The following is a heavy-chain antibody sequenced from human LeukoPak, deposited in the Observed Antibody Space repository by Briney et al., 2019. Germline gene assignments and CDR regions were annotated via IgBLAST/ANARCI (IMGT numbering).Heavy chain of an antibody. Sequence: SETLSLTCTVSGGSISSSSYYWGWIRQPPGTGLEWIGSIYYSGSTYYNPSLKSRVTISVDTSKNQFSLKLSSVTAADTAVYYCARASGWYLYAFDIWGQGTMVTVSS. D-gene: IGHD6-19*01. CDR2: IYYSGST. CDR1: GGSISSSSYY. J-gene: IGHJ3*02. V-gene: IGHV4-39*01. CDR3: ARASGWYLYAFDI.